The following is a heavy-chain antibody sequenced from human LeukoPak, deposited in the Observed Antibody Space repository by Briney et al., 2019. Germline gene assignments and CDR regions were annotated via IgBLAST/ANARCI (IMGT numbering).Heavy chain of an antibody. CDR1: GGSISSSSYY. J-gene: IGHJ4*02. D-gene: IGHD6-13*01. CDR3: ASLLIAAAGDSGTGYFDY. V-gene: IGHV4-39*01. CDR2: IYYSGST. Sequence: TSETLSLTCSVSGGSISSSSYYWGWIRQPPGKGLEWIGSIYYSGSTYYNPSLKSRVTISVDTSKNQFSLKLSSVTAADTAVYYCASLLIAAAGDSGTGYFDYWGQGTLVTVSS.